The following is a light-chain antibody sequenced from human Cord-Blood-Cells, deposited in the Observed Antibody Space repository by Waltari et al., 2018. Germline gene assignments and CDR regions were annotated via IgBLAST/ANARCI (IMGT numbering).Light chain of an antibody. V-gene: IGKV1-39*01. CDR3: QQSYSTPLT. J-gene: IGKJ4*01. CDR1: QSISSY. Sequence: DIQMTQFPSSLSASVGDRVTITCRASQSISSYLNWYQQKPGKAPKLLIYAASSLQSGVPSRFSGSGSGTDCTLTISSLQPEDFATYYCQQSYSTPLTFGGGTKVEIK. CDR2: AAS.